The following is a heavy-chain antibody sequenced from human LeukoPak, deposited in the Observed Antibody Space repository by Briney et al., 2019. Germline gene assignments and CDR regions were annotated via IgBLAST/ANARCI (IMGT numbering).Heavy chain of an antibody. V-gene: IGHV1-69*06. Sequence: EASVKVSCKASGGTFSSYAISWVRQAPGQGLEWMGGIIPIFGTANYAQKFQGRVTITADKSTSTAYMELSSLRSEDTAVYYCARVGIAAAGPDAFDIWGQGTMVTVSS. D-gene: IGHD6-13*01. CDR1: GGTFSSYA. J-gene: IGHJ3*02. CDR2: IIPIFGTA. CDR3: ARVGIAAAGPDAFDI.